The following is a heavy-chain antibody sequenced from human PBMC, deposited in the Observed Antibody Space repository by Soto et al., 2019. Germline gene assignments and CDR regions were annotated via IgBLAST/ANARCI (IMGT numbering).Heavy chain of an antibody. CDR3: ARDLNVLLWFGESNFDY. D-gene: IGHD3-10*01. V-gene: IGHV1-18*01. J-gene: IGHJ4*02. CDR1: GYTFTSYG. Sequence: ASVKVSCKASGYTFTSYGISWVRQAPGQGLEWMGWISAYNGNTNYAQKLQGRVTMTTDTSTSTAYMELRSLRSDDTAVYYCARDLNVLLWFGESNFDYWGQGTLVTVSS. CDR2: ISAYNGNT.